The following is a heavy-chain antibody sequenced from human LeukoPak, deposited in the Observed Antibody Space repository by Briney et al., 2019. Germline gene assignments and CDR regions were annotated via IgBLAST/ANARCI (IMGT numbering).Heavy chain of an antibody. CDR2: IIPIFGTA. CDR1: GGTFSSYA. D-gene: IGHD1-26*01. J-gene: IGHJ4*02. CDR3: ARGGSGSFWAAV. V-gene: IGHV1-69*13. Sequence: SVKVSCKASGGTFSSYAISWVRQAPGQGLEWMGGIIPIFGTANYAQKFQGRVTITADESTSTAYMELSSLRSEDTAVYYCARGGSGSFWAAVWGQGTLVTVSS.